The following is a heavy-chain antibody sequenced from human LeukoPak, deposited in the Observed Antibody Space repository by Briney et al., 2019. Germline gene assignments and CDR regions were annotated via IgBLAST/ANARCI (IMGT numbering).Heavy chain of an antibody. CDR1: GFTFNSHA. Sequence: GGSLRLSCAASGFTFNSHAMSWVRQAPGKGLEWVSAISGGGGSTYHADFVKGRFTISRDNSKNTLSLQMNSLRVGDTAVYYCARDQGYDYVWGSNRYVYWGQGTLVTVSS. J-gene: IGHJ4*02. V-gene: IGHV3-23*01. CDR3: ARDQGYDYVWGSNRYVY. D-gene: IGHD3-16*02. CDR2: ISGGGGST.